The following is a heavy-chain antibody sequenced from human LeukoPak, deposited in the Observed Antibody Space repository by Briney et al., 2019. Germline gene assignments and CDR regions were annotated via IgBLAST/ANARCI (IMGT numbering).Heavy chain of an antibody. CDR2: IKEDGGEK. Sequence: GGPLRLSCAASGFTLSNYWMNWVRQAPGKGLEWVANIKEDGGEKFYVDSVKGRFIISRDNAKNSLYLQMNSLRAEDTAVYYCARDSQHLNFDYWGQGTLVTVSS. CDR3: ARDSQHLNFDY. D-gene: IGHD3-3*02. CDR1: GFTLSNYW. J-gene: IGHJ4*02. V-gene: IGHV3-7*04.